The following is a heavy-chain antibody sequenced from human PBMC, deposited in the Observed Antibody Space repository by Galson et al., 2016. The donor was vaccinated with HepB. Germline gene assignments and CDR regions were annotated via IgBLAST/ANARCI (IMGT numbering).Heavy chain of an antibody. D-gene: IGHD1-26*01. CDR1: GGSIRPFY. CDR3: ERGQEVVPSVLMRKPSIDYSGMGV. CDR2: VPYNGKT. J-gene: IGHJ6*02. Sequence: SETLSLTCSVSGGSIRPFYWSWIRHSPGQGIEWLGYVPYNGKTSYNPSLQTRLPMSVDMSNNEVTLSLRSVTTVDTAVYYCERGQEVVPSVLMRKPSIDYSGMGVWGRGTTVVVS. V-gene: IGHV4-59*01.